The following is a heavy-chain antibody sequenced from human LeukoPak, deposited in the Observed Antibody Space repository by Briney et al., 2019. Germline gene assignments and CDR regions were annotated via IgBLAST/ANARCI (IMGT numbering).Heavy chain of an antibody. CDR3: ARARYSGFFYY. CDR1: GGSFSGYY. D-gene: IGHD5-12*01. Sequence: PSETLPLTCAVYGGSFSGYYWSWIRQPPGKGLEWIGEINHSGSTNYNPSLKSRVTISVDTSKNQFSLKLSSVTAADTAVYYCARARYSGFFYYWGQGTLVTVSS. V-gene: IGHV4-34*01. CDR2: INHSGST. J-gene: IGHJ4*02.